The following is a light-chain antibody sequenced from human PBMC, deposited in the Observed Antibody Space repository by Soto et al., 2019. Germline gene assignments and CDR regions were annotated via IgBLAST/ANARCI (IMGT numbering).Light chain of an antibody. V-gene: IGKV3-11*01. Sequence: EIVLTQSPATLSLSPGERATLSCRASQSVSSYLAWYQQKPGQAPRLLIYDASNRATGIPARFSGSGSGTDFTLPISSLEPEDFAVYYCHQRSNWPRTFGQGTKV. CDR3: HQRSNWPRT. CDR1: QSVSSY. CDR2: DAS. J-gene: IGKJ1*01.